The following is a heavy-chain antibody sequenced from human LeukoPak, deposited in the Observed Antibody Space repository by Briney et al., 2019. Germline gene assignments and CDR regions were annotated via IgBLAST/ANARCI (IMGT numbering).Heavy chain of an antibody. D-gene: IGHD6-19*01. J-gene: IGHJ4*02. CDR1: GFTFSSYW. V-gene: IGHV3-7*01. CDR2: IKQDGSEK. CDR3: ARDFIAVAGTPARDY. Sequence: GGSLRLSCAASGFTFSSYWMSWVRQAPGKGLEWVANIKQDGSEKYYVDSVKGRFTISRDNAKNSLYLQVNSLRAEDTAVYYCARDFIAVAGTPARDYWGQGTLVTVSS.